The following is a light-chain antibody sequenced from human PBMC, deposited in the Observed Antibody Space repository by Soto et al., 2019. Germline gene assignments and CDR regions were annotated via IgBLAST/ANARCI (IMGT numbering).Light chain of an antibody. CDR3: LQDFKYPRT. Sequence: DIQMTQSPSSLSASVGDRVTITCRASQSISSYLNWYQQKPGKAPKLLIYAASSLQSGVPSRFSGSGSGTDFTLIIGSLQPEDFATYYCLQDFKYPRTFGQGTKV. CDR1: QSISSY. J-gene: IGKJ1*01. V-gene: IGKV1-39*01. CDR2: AAS.